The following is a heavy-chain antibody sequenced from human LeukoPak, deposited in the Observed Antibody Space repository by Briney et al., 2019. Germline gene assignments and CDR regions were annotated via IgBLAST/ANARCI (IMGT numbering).Heavy chain of an antibody. CDR2: IYYSGST. CDR1: GGSISSSSYY. CDR3: AKLGGLYGSGPTHNWFDP. Sequence: PSETLSLTCTVSGGSISSSSYYWGWIRQPPGKGLEWIGSIYYSGSTYYNPSLKSRVTISVDTSKNQFSLKLSSVTAADTAVYYCAKLGGLYGSGPTHNWFDPWGQGTLVTVSS. V-gene: IGHV4-39*07. J-gene: IGHJ5*02. D-gene: IGHD3-10*01.